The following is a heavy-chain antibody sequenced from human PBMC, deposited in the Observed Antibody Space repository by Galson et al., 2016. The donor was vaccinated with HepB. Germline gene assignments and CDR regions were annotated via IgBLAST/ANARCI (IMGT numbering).Heavy chain of an antibody. CDR1: GFSVNNNY. Sequence: SLRLSCAASGFSVNNNYMTWVRQAPGKGLEWVSVIYGGGTTYFADSVKGRLTMSRDTSKNTLYLQMNSLRAEDTAVYYCASHGGSPSGLLGATEGLDYWGLGTLATVSS. D-gene: IGHD3-16*01. J-gene: IGHJ4*02. V-gene: IGHV3-53*01. CDR2: IYGGGTT. CDR3: ASHGGSPSGLLGATEGLDY.